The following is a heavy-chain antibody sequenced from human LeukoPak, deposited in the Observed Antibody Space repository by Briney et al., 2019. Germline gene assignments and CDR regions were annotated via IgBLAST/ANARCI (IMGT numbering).Heavy chain of an antibody. D-gene: IGHD6-13*01. CDR2: INHSGST. CDR1: GGSFSGYY. J-gene: IGHJ5*02. V-gene: IGHV4-34*01. Sequence: SETLSLTCAVYGGSFSGYYWSWIRQPPGKGLEWIGEINHSGSTNYNPSPKSRVTISVDTSKNQFSLKLSSVTAADTAVYYCARSIAAAGYKYNWFDPWGQGTLVTVSS. CDR3: ARSIAAAGYKYNWFDP.